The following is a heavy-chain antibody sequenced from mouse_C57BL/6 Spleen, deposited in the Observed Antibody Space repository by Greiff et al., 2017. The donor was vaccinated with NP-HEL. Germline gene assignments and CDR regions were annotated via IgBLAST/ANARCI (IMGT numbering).Heavy chain of an antibody. CDR3: ARPLRWYPWVAC. D-gene: IGHD2-1*01. CDR2: ISSGGSST. Sequence: EVQRVESGGDLVKPGGSLKLSCAASGFTFSSYGMSWVRQTPDKRLEWVATISSGGSSTYYPDSVKGRFTISSDNAKITLYLQMSSLKSEDTAMYYCARPLRWYPWVACWGQGALVTVSA. CDR1: GFTFSSYG. J-gene: IGHJ3*01. V-gene: IGHV5-6*01.